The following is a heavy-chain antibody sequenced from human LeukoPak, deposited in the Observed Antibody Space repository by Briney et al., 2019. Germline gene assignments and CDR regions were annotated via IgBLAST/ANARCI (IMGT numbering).Heavy chain of an antibody. CDR1: GFTFSSYG. V-gene: IGHV3-30*02. CDR2: IRYDGTNK. J-gene: IGHJ4*02. D-gene: IGHD3-10*01. Sequence: PGGSLRLSCAASGFTFSSYGMHWVRQAPGKGLEWVTFIRYDGTNKYYADSVKGRFTISRDNSKNTLYLQMNSLRAEDTAVYYCAKDSAAPITTTMVRGRWYFDYWGQGTLVTVSS. CDR3: AKDSAAPITTTMVRGRWYFDY.